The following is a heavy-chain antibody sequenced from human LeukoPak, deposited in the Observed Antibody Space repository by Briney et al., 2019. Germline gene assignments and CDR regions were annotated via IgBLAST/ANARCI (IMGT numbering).Heavy chain of an antibody. CDR2: INHSGST. CDR3: ARGSWRYYGMDV. J-gene: IGHJ6*02. V-gene: IGHV4-34*01. CDR1: GGSFSGYY. Sequence: SETLSLICAVYGGSFSGYYWSWIRQPPGKGLEWVGEINHSGSTNYNPSLKSRVTISVDTSKNQFSLKLSSVTAADTAVYYCARGSWRYYGMDVWGQGTTVTVSS.